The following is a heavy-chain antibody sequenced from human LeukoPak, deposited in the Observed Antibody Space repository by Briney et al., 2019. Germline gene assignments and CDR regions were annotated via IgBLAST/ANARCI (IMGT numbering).Heavy chain of an antibody. D-gene: IGHD2-15*01. J-gene: IGHJ4*02. Sequence: GGSLRRSCAVSGFTFSSHWMSWVRQAPGKGLEWVANIKQDGSEKYYVDSVKGRFTISRDNAKNSLYLQMNSLRVEDTAVSYCASHQGYRHDYWGQGTLVTVSS. CDR1: GFTFSSHW. CDR3: ASHQGYRHDY. V-gene: IGHV3-7*01. CDR2: IKQDGSEK.